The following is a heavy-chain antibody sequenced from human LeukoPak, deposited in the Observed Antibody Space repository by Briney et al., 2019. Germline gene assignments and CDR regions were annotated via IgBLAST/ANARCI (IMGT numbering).Heavy chain of an antibody. Sequence: GGSLRLSCAASGFTFSSYSMNWIRQAPGEGLEWVSYMDSSGSSVHYADSVKGRFTISRDNAKNSLYLQMNSLRAEDTAVYYCARDGGWQDDYWGQGTLVTASS. CDR1: GFTFSSYS. CDR3: ARDGGWQDDY. J-gene: IGHJ4*02. D-gene: IGHD3-16*01. V-gene: IGHV3-48*01. CDR2: MDSSGSSV.